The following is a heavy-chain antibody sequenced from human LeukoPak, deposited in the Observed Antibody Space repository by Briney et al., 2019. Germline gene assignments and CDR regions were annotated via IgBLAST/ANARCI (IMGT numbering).Heavy chain of an antibody. J-gene: IGHJ3*02. CDR1: GGSINSYY. CDR2: IYYSETI. V-gene: IGHV4-59*01. D-gene: IGHD6-6*01. CDR3: VRVGGASSILSAFDI. Sequence: SETLSLTCTVSGGSINSYYWSWIRQPPGKGLEWIGYIYYSETINYNPSLTSRVIISLDTSKNQVSLKVTSVTAADTAVYYCVRVGGASSILSAFDIWGQGAVVTVSS.